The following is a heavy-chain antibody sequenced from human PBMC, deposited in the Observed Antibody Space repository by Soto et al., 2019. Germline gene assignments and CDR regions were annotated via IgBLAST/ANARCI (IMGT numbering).Heavy chain of an antibody. Sequence: GASVKVSCKASGYPFTSYDINWVRQATGQGLEWMGWMNPNSGNTGYAQKFQGRVTMTRNTSISTAYMELSSLRSGDTAVYYCARGPILRFLEWPPHYYYMDVWGKGTTVTVSS. CDR1: GYPFTSYD. D-gene: IGHD3-3*01. CDR2: MNPNSGNT. V-gene: IGHV1-8*01. J-gene: IGHJ6*03. CDR3: ARGPILRFLEWPPHYYYMDV.